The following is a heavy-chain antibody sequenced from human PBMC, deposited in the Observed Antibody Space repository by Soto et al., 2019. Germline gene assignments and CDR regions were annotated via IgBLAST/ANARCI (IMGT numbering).Heavy chain of an antibody. Sequence: EVQLVESGGGLIQPGGSLRLSCVASVFSVSNNYMSWVRQAPGKGLEWVSVIYSDGSTYYADSVKGRFTISRDNSRNTGYLQPNSLRAEDTAVYYCARGGGVAVRPHYYYYGMDVWGQGTTVTVSS. CDR2: IYSDGST. D-gene: IGHD6-6*01. CDR3: ARGGGVAVRPHYYYYGMDV. V-gene: IGHV3-53*01. J-gene: IGHJ6*02. CDR1: VFSVSNNY.